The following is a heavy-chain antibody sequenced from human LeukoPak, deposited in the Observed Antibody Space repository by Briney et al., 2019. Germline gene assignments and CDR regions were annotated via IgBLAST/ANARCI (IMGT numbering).Heavy chain of an antibody. CDR1: GFTFNTYG. CDR3: AKVSSTVSSLNWFDS. Sequence: GGSLRLSCAASGFTFNTYGMSWVRQAPGKGLEWVSGISGSGATYYADSVKGRFTISRDNSKNTLFLQMSSLRAEDTAVYYCAKVSSTVSSLNWFDSWGQGTLVAISS. J-gene: IGHJ5*01. CDR2: ISGSGAT. D-gene: IGHD2/OR15-2a*01. V-gene: IGHV3-23*01.